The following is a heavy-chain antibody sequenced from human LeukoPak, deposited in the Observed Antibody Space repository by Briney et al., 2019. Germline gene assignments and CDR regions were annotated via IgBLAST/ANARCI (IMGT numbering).Heavy chain of an antibody. CDR2: IIPILGIA. Sequence: VXXXXKASGGTFSSYTISWVRQAPGQGLEWMGRIIPILGIANYAQKFQGRVTITADKSTSTAYMELSSLRSEDTAVYYCARRDYYDSSGSLDYWGQGTLVTVSS. CDR3: ARRDYYDSSGSLDY. J-gene: IGHJ4*02. D-gene: IGHD3-22*01. CDR1: GGTFSSYT. V-gene: IGHV1-69*02.